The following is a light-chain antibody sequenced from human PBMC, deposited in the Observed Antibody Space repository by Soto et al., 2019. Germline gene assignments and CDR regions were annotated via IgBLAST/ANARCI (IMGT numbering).Light chain of an antibody. CDR2: DDR. V-gene: IGLV3-21*02. Sequence: SYELTQPPSVSLAPGQTAMITCGGNDIGSKSVHWYQQRPGQAPVLVVYDDRDRPSGLPERFSGSNSGSTATLTISRVEAGDEADYYCQVWDRNNNHVLFGGGTKLTVL. CDR3: QVWDRNNNHVL. CDR1: DIGSKS. J-gene: IGLJ3*02.